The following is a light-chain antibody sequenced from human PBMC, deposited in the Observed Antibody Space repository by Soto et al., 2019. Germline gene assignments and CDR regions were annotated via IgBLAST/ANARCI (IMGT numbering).Light chain of an antibody. V-gene: IGKV3-15*01. Sequence: EIVMTQSPATLSVSPGERVTVSCRASESVSSNLAWYQQKAGQAHRLLIYGASTRATGSPARFSGSGSGTEFTLTISTLQSEDVAIYYCQHYNSWPPYTFGPGTKVEI. J-gene: IGKJ2*01. CDR3: QHYNSWPPYT. CDR1: ESVSSN. CDR2: GAS.